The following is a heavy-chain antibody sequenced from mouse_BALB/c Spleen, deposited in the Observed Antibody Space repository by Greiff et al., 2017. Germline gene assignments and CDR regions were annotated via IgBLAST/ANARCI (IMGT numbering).Heavy chain of an antibody. CDR1: GFTFSSYG. CDR3: ARIYDGYYGY. Sequence: EVKLVESGGGLVQPGGSLKLSCAASGFTFSSYGMSWVRQTPDKRLELVATINSNGGSTYYPDSVKGRFTISRDNAKNTLYLQMSSLKSEDTAMYYCARIYDGYYGYWGQGTTLTVSS. V-gene: IGHV5-6-3*01. D-gene: IGHD2-3*01. J-gene: IGHJ2*01. CDR2: INSNGGST.